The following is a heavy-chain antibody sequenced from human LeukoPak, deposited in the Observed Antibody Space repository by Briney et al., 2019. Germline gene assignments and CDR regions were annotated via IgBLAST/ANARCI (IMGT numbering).Heavy chain of an antibody. V-gene: IGHV3-23*01. D-gene: IGHD6-19*01. CDR2: ISGSGGST. Sequence: GGSLRLSCVASGFTFSSYAMSWVRQAPGKGLEWVSAISGSGGSTYSDSVKGRFTISRDNSKNTLYLQMNSLRAEDTAVYYCAREMYSSGWYEYYYYYGMDVWGQGTTVTVSS. CDR3: AREMYSSGWYEYYYYYGMDV. CDR1: GFTFSSYA. J-gene: IGHJ6*02.